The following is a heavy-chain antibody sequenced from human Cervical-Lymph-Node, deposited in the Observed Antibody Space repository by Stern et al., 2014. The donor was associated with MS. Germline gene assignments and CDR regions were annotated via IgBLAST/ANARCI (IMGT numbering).Heavy chain of an antibody. CDR2: ISYDGSNK. CDR3: AREVLGSSSPLMGDY. J-gene: IGHJ4*02. Sequence: VQLVESGGGVVQPGRSLRLSCAASGFTFSSYAMHWVRQAPGKGLEWVAVISYDGSNKYYADSVKGRFTISRDNSKNTLYLQMNSLRAEDTAVYYCAREVLGSSSPLMGDYWGQGTLVTVSS. D-gene: IGHD6-6*01. V-gene: IGHV3-30*01. CDR1: GFTFSSYA.